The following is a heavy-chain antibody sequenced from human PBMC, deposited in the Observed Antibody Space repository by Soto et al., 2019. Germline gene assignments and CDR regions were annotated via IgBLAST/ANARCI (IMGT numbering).Heavy chain of an antibody. J-gene: IGHJ4*02. CDR3: ARESIVAMSRPFDL. Sequence: QVQLVESGGGVVQPGRSLRLSSAASGFNITSHGIHWVRQAPGKGLEWVAGVWFDGSNENYVDSVKGRFTIYRDNSKNTFYLQMNSLRAEDTAVYYSARESIVAMSRPFDLWGQGSLVIVSS. CDR2: VWFDGSNE. V-gene: IGHV3-33*01. CDR1: GFNITSHG. D-gene: IGHD2-2*01.